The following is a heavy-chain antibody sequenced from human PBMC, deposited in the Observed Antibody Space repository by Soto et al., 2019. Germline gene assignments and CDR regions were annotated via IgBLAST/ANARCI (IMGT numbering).Heavy chain of an antibody. CDR3: ARHGGYYYDSSGAFDI. V-gene: IGHV5-51*01. J-gene: IGHJ3*02. CDR2: IYPGDSDT. Sequence: PGESLKISCKGSGYSFTSYWIGWVRQMPGKGLEWMGIIYPGDSDTRYSPSFQGQVTISADKSISAAYLQWSSLKASDTAMYYCARHGGYYYDSSGAFDIWGQGTMVTVSS. CDR1: GYSFTSYW. D-gene: IGHD3-22*01.